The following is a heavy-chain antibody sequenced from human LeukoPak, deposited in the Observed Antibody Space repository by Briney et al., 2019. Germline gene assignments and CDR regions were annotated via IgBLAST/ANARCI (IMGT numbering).Heavy chain of an antibody. CDR2: IYYNGNT. V-gene: IGHV4-59*01. J-gene: IGHJ4*02. D-gene: IGHD6-19*01. CDR3: ARVGSGSFDY. Sequence: KPSETLSLTCTVSGVSTSSYYWSWIRQPPGKGPEWIGYIYYNGNTNCSPSLKSRVTISIDTSKNQFSLKMTSVTAADTAVYYCARVGSGSFDYWGQGTLVTVSS. CDR1: GVSTSSYY.